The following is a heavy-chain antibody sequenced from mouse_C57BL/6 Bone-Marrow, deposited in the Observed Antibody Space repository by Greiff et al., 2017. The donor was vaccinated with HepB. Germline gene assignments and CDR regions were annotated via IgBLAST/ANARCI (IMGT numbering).Heavy chain of an antibody. CDR1: GFTFSSYV. J-gene: IGHJ2*01. D-gene: IGHD2-1*01. CDR3: ARGNLLFDY. Sequence: EVKLVESGGDLVKPGGSLKLSCAASGFTFSSYVMSWVRQTPDKRLEWVATISSGGSYTYYPDSVKGRFTISRDNAKNTLYLQMSSLKAEDTAMYYCARGNLLFDYWGQGTTLTVSS. CDR2: ISSGGSYT. V-gene: IGHV5-6*01.